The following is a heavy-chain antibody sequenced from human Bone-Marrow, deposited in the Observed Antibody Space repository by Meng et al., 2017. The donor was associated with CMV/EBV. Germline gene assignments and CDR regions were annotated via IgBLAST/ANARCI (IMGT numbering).Heavy chain of an antibody. V-gene: IGHV3-21*01. CDR3: ARDHMVRAAQLYYYYGMDV. D-gene: IGHD6-25*01. J-gene: IGHJ6*02. CDR1: GFTFSSYS. Sequence: GESLKISCAASGFTFSSYSMNWVRQAPGKGLEWVSSISSSSSYIYYADSVKGRFTISRDNAKNSLYLQMNSLRAEDTAVYYCARDHMVRAAQLYYYYGMDVWGQGTTVTVSS. CDR2: ISSSSSYI.